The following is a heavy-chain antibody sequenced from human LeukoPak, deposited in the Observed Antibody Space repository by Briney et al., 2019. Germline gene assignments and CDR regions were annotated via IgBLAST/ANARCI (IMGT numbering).Heavy chain of an antibody. V-gene: IGHV3-48*01. CDR3: ARRLGSDGFDY. CDR1: GFSLHRYA. D-gene: IGHD3-16*01. Sequence: GGSLRLSCVVSGFSLHRYARNWVRQAPGEGLEWVSYISGSSSTIYYADSVKGRFTIPRDNAKNSLYLQMNSLRAEDTAVYYCARRLGSDGFDYWGQGTLVTVSS. J-gene: IGHJ4*02. CDR2: ISGSSSTI.